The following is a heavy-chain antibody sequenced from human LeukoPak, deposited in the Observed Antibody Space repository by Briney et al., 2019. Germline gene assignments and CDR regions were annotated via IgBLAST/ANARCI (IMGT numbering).Heavy chain of an antibody. CDR1: EFSVGSNY. Sequence: GGSLRLSCAASEFSVGSNYMTWVRQAPGKGLEWVSLIYSGGSTYYADSVKGRFTISRDNSKNSLYLQMNSLRAEDMALYYCAKVGYDNSAWGQGTLVTVSS. J-gene: IGHJ5*02. CDR2: IYSGGST. V-gene: IGHV3-53*05. CDR3: AKVGYDNSA. D-gene: IGHD3-22*01.